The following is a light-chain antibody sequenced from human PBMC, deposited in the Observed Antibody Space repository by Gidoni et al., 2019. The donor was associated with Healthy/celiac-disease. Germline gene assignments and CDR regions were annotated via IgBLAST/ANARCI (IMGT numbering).Light chain of an antibody. Sequence: DIQMTQSPSSLSASVRDRVTITCRTSESIGIYLIWYQQKPGKAPKLLIYAASSLQSGVPSRFSCSGSGTDFTLTISSLQPEDFATYYCHQTYSTPFTFXXXTKLEIK. J-gene: IGKJ2*01. CDR2: AAS. CDR3: HQTYSTPFT. V-gene: IGKV1-39*01. CDR1: ESIGIY.